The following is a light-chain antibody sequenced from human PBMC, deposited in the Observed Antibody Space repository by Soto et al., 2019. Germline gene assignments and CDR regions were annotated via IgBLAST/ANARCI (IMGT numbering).Light chain of an antibody. CDR3: QQNNALGT. J-gene: IGKJ1*01. V-gene: IGKV3-15*01. CDR2: GAS. CDR1: QSVSSN. Sequence: EIVMTQSPATLSVSPGERATLSCRASQSVSSNLAWYQQKPGQAPRLLIYGASTRATGIPARFSGSGSGTEFTLTISSLQSEYFAVYYCQQNNALGTFGQGTKVEIK.